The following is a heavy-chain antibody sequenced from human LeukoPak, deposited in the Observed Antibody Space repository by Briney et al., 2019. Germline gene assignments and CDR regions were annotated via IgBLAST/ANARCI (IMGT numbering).Heavy chain of an antibody. CDR1: GFTFRSYG. CDR2: IWYDGSNK. J-gene: IGHJ5*02. V-gene: IGHV3-33*01. CDR3: ARDRERWFDP. Sequence: GRSLRLSCEASGFTFRSYGMHWVRQAPGKGLEWVAGIWYDGSNKYYADSVKGRFTISRDNFKNTLYLQMNSLRADDTAVYYCARDRERWFDPWGQGTLVTVSS.